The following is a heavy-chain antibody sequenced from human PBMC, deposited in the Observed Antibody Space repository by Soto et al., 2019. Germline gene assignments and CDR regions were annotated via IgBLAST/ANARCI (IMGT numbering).Heavy chain of an antibody. V-gene: IGHV1-3*01. CDR3: ARVTQTKNTYYDILTGYYPEAFDI. D-gene: IGHD3-9*01. CDR2: INAGNGNT. J-gene: IGHJ3*02. CDR1: GYTFTSYA. Sequence: ASVKVSCKASGYTFTSYALHWVRQAPGQRLEGLGWINAGNGNTKYSQKFQGRVTITRDTSASTAYMELSSLRSEDTAVYYCARVTQTKNTYYDILTGYYPEAFDIWGQGTMVTVS.